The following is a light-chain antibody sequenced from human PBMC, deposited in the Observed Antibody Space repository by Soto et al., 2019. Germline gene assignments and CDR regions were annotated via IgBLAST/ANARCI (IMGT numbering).Light chain of an antibody. CDR3: QQYKSYPMT. J-gene: IGKJ1*01. Sequence: DIQMTQSPSSLSASVGDRVTITCRASQDISNHLAWFQQKEGKAPRSLIYAASRLQSGVPSKFSGSGSGTDFTLTISSLQPEDFATYYCQQYKSYPMTFGQGTKVDIK. CDR2: AAS. V-gene: IGKV1-16*02. CDR1: QDISNH.